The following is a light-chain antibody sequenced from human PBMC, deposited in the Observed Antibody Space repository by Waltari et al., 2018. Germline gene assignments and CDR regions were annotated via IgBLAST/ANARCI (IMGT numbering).Light chain of an antibody. CDR3: QQYSKWPLFL. Sequence: EIVMTQSPATLSVSPGERVTLSCRASQSISGDLAWYQQKPGQAPRLLISGASSRANGVPARFSGSGAGTDFTLTISSLHSEDSALYFCQQYSKWPLFLFGPGTKLDVK. CDR2: GAS. CDR1: QSISGD. V-gene: IGKV3-15*01. J-gene: IGKJ3*01.